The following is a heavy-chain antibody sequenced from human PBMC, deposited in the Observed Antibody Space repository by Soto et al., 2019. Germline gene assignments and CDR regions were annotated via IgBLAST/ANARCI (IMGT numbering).Heavy chain of an antibody. D-gene: IGHD6-19*01. Sequence: SETLSLTCAVYGGSFSGYYWSWIRQPPGKGLEWIGEINHSGSTNYNPSLKSRVTISVDTSKNQFSLKLSSVTAADTAVYYCARALTAVAGRGNDAFDIWGQGTMVTVSS. CDR2: INHSGST. CDR1: GGSFSGYY. V-gene: IGHV4-34*01. CDR3: ARALTAVAGRGNDAFDI. J-gene: IGHJ3*02.